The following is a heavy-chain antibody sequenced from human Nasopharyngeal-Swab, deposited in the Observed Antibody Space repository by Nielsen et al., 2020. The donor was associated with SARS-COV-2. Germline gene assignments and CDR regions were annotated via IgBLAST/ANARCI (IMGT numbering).Heavy chain of an antibody. Sequence: SETLSLTCSVSGYSINFGYYWGWIRQPPGRVLELIASISHSGNPYYNPSLKSRVTISVDTSKDQVSLELRSLTAADTAVYYCARDKGFSMDVWGQGTTVTVSS. V-gene: IGHV4-38-2*02. CDR2: ISHSGNP. J-gene: IGHJ6*02. CDR1: GYSINFGYY. CDR3: ARDKGFSMDV.